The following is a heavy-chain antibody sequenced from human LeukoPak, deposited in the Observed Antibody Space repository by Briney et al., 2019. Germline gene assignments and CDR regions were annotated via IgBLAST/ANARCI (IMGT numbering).Heavy chain of an antibody. Sequence: GGSLRLPCAASGFTFSTYEMHWVRQAPGKGLEWVSYMSSTGDIIYYADSVKGRFTISRDNAKNSLYLQMDSLRAEDTAVYYCARDDGGRHTSSLDYWGQGTLVAVSS. J-gene: IGHJ4*02. D-gene: IGHD6-6*01. CDR1: GFTFSTYE. CDR2: MSSTGDII. CDR3: ARDDGGRHTSSLDY. V-gene: IGHV3-48*03.